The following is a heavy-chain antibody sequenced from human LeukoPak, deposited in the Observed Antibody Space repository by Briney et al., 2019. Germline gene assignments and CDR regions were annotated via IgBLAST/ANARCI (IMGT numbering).Heavy chain of an antibody. V-gene: IGHV3-33*03. J-gene: IGHJ4*02. D-gene: IGHD5-18*01. Sequence: GGSLRLSCAASGFTFSSYGMHWVRQAPGKGLEWVAVIWYDGSNKYYADSVKGRFTISRDNAKNSLYLQMNSLRVEDTAVYYCARFLGPGGNSYASGYWGQGTLVTVSS. CDR1: GFTFSSYG. CDR3: ARFLGPGGNSYASGY. CDR2: IWYDGSNK.